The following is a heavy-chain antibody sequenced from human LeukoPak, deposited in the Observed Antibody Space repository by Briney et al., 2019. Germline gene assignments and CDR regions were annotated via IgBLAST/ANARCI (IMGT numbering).Heavy chain of an antibody. D-gene: IGHD6-19*01. CDR3: ARDIGSGWYVDFDY. J-gene: IGHJ4*02. CDR2: INPNSSGT. Sequence: ASVKVSCKASGYTFTGYYMHWVRQAPGQGLEWMGWINPNSSGTNYAQKFQGRVTMTRDTSISTAYMELSRLRSDDTAVYYCARDIGSGWYVDFDYWGQGTLVTVSS. V-gene: IGHV1-2*02. CDR1: GYTFTGYY.